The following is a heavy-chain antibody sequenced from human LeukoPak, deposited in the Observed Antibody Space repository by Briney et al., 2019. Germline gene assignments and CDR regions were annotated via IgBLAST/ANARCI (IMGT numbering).Heavy chain of an antibody. V-gene: IGHV3-53*01. D-gene: IGHD6-13*01. J-gene: IGHJ4*02. Sequence: GGSLRLSCAASGFTVSSNYMSWVRQAPGKGLGWVSVIYSGGSTYYADSVKGRFTISRDNSKNTLYLQMNSLRAEDTAVYYCARGLAAAAGDYFDYWGQGTLVTVSS. CDR1: GFTVSSNY. CDR3: ARGLAAAAGDYFDY. CDR2: IYSGGST.